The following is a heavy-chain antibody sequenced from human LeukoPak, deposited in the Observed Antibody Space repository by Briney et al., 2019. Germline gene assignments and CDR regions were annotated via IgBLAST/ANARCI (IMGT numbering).Heavy chain of an antibody. CDR2: INQRRNT. V-gene: IGHV4-34*01. Sequence: PSETLSLTCVVYGESFSGYSWSWIRQPPGKGLEWIGEINQRRNTNYNPSLKSRVTISIDTSKNQFSLKLSSVTAAHTAVYYCARHGWHAWYFDLWGRGTLVTVSS. J-gene: IGHJ2*01. D-gene: IGHD6-19*01. CDR3: ARHGWHAWYFDL. CDR1: GESFSGYS.